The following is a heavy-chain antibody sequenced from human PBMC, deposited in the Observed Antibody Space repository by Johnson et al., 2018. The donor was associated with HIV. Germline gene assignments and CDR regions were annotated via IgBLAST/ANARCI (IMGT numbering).Heavy chain of an antibody. CDR3: TTDRIGGDAFDI. J-gene: IGHJ3*02. CDR1: GFTFSSNY. V-gene: IGHV3-66*01. Sequence: VQLVESGGGLVQPGGSLRLSCAASGFTFSSNYMSWVRQAPGKGLEWVSVIYSGGSTYYADSVKGRFTISRDDSKNTLYLQINSLKTEDTAVYYCTTDRIGGDAFDIWGQGTMVTVSS. CDR2: IYSGGST. D-gene: IGHD3-10*01.